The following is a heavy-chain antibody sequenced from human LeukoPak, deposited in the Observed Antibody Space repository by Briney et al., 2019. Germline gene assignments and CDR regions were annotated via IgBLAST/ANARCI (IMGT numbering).Heavy chain of an antibody. CDR1: GYTFTSYY. D-gene: IGHD6-13*01. Sequence: ASVKVSCKASGYTFTSYYMHWVRQAPGQGLEWMGIINPSGGSTSYAQKFQGRVTMTRDMSTSTVYMELSSLRSEDTAVYYCARAYSSSWYGEENWFDPWGQGTLVTVSS. CDR2: INPSGGST. CDR3: ARAYSSSWYGEENWFDP. V-gene: IGHV1-46*01. J-gene: IGHJ5*02.